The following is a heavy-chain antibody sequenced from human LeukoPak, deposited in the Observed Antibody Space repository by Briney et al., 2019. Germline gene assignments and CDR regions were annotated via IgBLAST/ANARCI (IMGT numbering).Heavy chain of an antibody. CDR3: ARDTGPIAAAGIDY. J-gene: IGHJ4*02. CDR1: GGSIYTYY. V-gene: IGHV4-59*01. D-gene: IGHD6-13*01. CDR2: NNHIGTT. Sequence: SITGTVSGGSIYTYYWSWIRQPPGKGLEWIGYNNHIGTTNYNPPLKSRVTISVDTSKNQFSLKLSSVTAADTAVYYCARDTGPIAAAGIDYWGQGTLVTVSS.